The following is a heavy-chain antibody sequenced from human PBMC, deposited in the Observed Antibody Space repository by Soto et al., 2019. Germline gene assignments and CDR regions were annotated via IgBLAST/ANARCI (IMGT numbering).Heavy chain of an antibody. CDR2: ISGDGINT. Sequence: QIQLVESGGDVVQPGRSLRLSCAASGFNFGFFGMHWVRQAPGKGLEWVAFISGDGINTHHADSVRGRFTLSRDYSKKTMYLQMDTLRDDDTALYYCARGNLSFDFDSWGQGTLVTVSS. V-gene: IGHV3-30*03. CDR1: GFNFGFFG. J-gene: IGHJ4*02. D-gene: IGHD3-10*01. CDR3: ARGNLSFDFDS.